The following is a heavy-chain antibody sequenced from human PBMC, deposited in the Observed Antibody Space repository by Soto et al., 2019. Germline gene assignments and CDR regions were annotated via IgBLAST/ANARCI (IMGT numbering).Heavy chain of an antibody. J-gene: IGHJ4*02. CDR3: ARGSLKGVDY. CDR1: GFTFNTHW. D-gene: IGHD1-26*01. Sequence: GESLSLSCTASGFTFNTHWMHWVRQAPGKGLVWVSRIYFDGITTNYADSVKGRLTVSRDTAKNTVYLHVNTLRDEDTAVYYCARGSLKGVDYWGQGTLVTVSS. CDR2: IYFDGITT. V-gene: IGHV3-74*01.